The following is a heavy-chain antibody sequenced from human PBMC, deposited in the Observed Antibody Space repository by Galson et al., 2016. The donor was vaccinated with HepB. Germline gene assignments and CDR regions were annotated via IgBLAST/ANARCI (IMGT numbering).Heavy chain of an antibody. CDR3: ARQYRGGPSDY. Sequence: ETLSLTCTVSGGSISNSTYYWGWIRQPPGKGLEWIGQISHSGRVNYTPSLASRVTISVDTANNHFSLRLTSVTAADTALYYCARQYRGGPSDYWGRGTLVIVSS. CDR1: GGSISNSTYY. D-gene: IGHD5-12*01. J-gene: IGHJ4*02. V-gene: IGHV4-39*07. CDR2: ISHSGRV.